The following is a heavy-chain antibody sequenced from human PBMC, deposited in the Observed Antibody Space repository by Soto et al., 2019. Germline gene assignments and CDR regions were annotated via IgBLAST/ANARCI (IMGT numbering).Heavy chain of an antibody. CDR1: GYTLTELS. V-gene: IGHV1-24*01. J-gene: IGHJ6*02. CDR2: FDPEDGET. Sequence: ASVKVSYKVSGYTLTELSIHWVRQAPGKGLEWMGGFDPEDGETIYAQKYQGRVTMTEDTSTDTAYMELSSLRSEDTAVYYCATDLIAVAGSPFYYYYYGMAVWCQETKVTVSS. D-gene: IGHD6-19*01. CDR3: ATDLIAVAGSPFYYYYYGMAV.